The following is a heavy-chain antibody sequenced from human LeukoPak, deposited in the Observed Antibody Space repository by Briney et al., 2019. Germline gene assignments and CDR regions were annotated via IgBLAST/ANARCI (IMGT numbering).Heavy chain of an antibody. CDR2: MKQDGSEK. D-gene: IGHD3-3*01. Sequence: PGGSLRLSCAASGFTFSSYWMSWVRQAPGKGLEWVANMKQDGSEKYYVDSVKGRFTISRDNAKNSLYLQMNSLRAEDTAVYYCARYYDFWSGYYTTFSYWGQGTLVTVSS. CDR1: GFTFSSYW. J-gene: IGHJ4*02. V-gene: IGHV3-7*01. CDR3: ARYYDFWSGYYTTFSY.